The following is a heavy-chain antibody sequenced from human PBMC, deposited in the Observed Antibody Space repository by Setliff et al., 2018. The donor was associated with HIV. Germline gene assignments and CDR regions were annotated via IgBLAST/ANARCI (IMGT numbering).Heavy chain of an antibody. V-gene: IGHV4-59*01. CDR2: IYYSGST. Sequence: SETLSLTCSVSNGSISNNYWSWIRQPPGKGLEWIGYIYYSGSTNYNPSLKSRVTISVDTSKNQFSLKLSSVTAADTAVYYCARVHSGSYYVRRDDAFDIWGQGTMVT. D-gene: IGHD1-26*01. CDR1: NGSISNNY. CDR3: ARVHSGSYYVRRDDAFDI. J-gene: IGHJ3*02.